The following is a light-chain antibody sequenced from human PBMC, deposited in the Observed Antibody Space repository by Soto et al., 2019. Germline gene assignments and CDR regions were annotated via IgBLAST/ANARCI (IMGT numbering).Light chain of an antibody. V-gene: IGKV2-28*01. Sequence: DLAMTQSPLYMPVTPGEPASISCMSSQSLLRSNGYNYLDWYLQKPGQSPQLLIYLGSNRSCGVPGRFSGSGSGTDFTLKISRMEAEDVGVYYCMQALRTPLNFGGGTKVDIK. CDR1: QSLLRSNGYNY. J-gene: IGKJ4*01. CDR2: LGS. CDR3: MQALRTPLN.